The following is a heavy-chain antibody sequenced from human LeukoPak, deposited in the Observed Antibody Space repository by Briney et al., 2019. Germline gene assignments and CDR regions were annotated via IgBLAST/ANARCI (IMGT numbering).Heavy chain of an antibody. Sequence: PSETLSLTCTVSGGSISSYYWSWIRQPPGKGLEWIGYIYYSGSTNYNPSLKSRVTISVDTSKNQFSLKLSSVTAADTAVYYCARGPPPYITMVRGVLYYFDYWGQGTLVTVSS. J-gene: IGHJ4*02. D-gene: IGHD3-10*01. V-gene: IGHV4-59*01. CDR1: GGSISSYY. CDR2: IYYSGST. CDR3: ARGPPPYITMVRGVLYYFDY.